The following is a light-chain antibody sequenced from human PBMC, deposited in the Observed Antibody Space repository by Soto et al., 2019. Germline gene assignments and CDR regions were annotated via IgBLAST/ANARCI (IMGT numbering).Light chain of an antibody. CDR1: SSDVGSYNL. Sequence: QSALTQPASVSGSPGQSITISCTGTSSDVGSYNLASWYQHHPGKAPKLMIYEGSKRPSGVSNRFSGSKSGNTASLTISGLQAEDEADYYCCSYAGRNVVFGGGTKVTVL. J-gene: IGLJ2*01. CDR2: EGS. CDR3: CSYAGRNVV. V-gene: IGLV2-23*01.